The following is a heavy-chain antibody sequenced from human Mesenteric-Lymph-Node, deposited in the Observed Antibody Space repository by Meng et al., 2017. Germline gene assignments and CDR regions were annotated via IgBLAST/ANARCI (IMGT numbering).Heavy chain of an antibody. J-gene: IGHJ4*02. CDR1: GFTFISYG. CDR3: ARASSTGNFDY. V-gene: IGHV3-13*01. CDR2: IGTAGDT. Sequence: VQLWDVGGCGVRPGSSMRRSGAASGFTFISYGMHWVRQATGKGLEWVSAIGTAGDTYYPGSVKGRFTISRENAKNSLYLQMNSLRAGDTAVYYCARASSTGNFDYWGQGTLVTVSS. D-gene: IGHD2-2*01.